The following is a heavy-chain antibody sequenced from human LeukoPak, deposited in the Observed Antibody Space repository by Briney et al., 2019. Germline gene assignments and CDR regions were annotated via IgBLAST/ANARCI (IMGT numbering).Heavy chain of an antibody. CDR3: ARAANWNDGGFDY. CDR2: ISYDGSNK. Sequence: PGRSLRLSRAASGFTFSSYVIHWVRQAPGKGLEWVAVISYDGSNKYYADSVKGRFTISRDNSKNTVYLQMNSLRAEDTAVYYCARAANWNDGGFDYWGQGTLVTVSS. CDR1: GFTFSSYV. J-gene: IGHJ4*02. D-gene: IGHD1-1*01. V-gene: IGHV3-30*04.